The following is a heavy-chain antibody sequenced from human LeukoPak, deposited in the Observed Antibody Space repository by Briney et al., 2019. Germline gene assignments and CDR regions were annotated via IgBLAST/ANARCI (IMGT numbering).Heavy chain of an antibody. CDR2: ISYDGSNK. J-gene: IGHJ4*02. V-gene: IGHV3-30*18. D-gene: IGHD4-23*01. CDR3: AKDPFGYGGNGTH. CDR1: GFTFSSYG. Sequence: GGSLRLSCAASGFTFSSYGMHWVRQAPGKGLEWVAVISYDGSNKYYADSVKGRFTISRDNSKNTLYLQMNSLRAEDTAVYYCAKDPFGYGGNGTHWGQGTLVTVSS.